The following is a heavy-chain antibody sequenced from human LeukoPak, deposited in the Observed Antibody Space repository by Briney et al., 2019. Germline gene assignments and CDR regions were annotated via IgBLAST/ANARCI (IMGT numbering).Heavy chain of an antibody. D-gene: IGHD3-22*01. CDR1: GGSISSSYW. Sequence: SGTLSLTCAVSGGSISSSYWWSWVRQPPGKGLDWIGEVYHTGSTNYNPSLKSRVTISVDTSKNQFSLKLSSVTAADTAVYYCARDHDYYDSSGYYRYFDYWGQGTLVTVSS. J-gene: IGHJ4*02. CDR3: ARDHDYYDSSGYYRYFDY. CDR2: VYHTGST. V-gene: IGHV4-4*02.